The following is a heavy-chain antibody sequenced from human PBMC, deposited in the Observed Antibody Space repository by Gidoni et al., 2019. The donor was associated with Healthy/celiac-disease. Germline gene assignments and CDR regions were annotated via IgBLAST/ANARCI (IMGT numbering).Heavy chain of an antibody. D-gene: IGHD5-18*01. CDR1: GFPFSSYE. CDR3: ARDYVPWRYSYGYDY. J-gene: IGHJ4*02. V-gene: IGHV3-48*03. Sequence: EVQLVESGGGLVQPGGSLRLSCAASGFPFSSYEMNWVRQAPGKGLEWVSYISSSGSTIYYADSVKGRFTISRDNAKNSLYLQMNSLRAEDTAVYYCARDYVPWRYSYGYDYWGQGTLVTVSS. CDR2: ISSSGSTI.